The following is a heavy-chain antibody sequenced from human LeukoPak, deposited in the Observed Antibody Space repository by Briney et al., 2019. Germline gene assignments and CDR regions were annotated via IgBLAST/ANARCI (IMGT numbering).Heavy chain of an antibody. D-gene: IGHD2-15*01. J-gene: IGHJ4*02. CDR2: ISVHNGNK. V-gene: IGHV1-18*01. CDR3: ARRGSGGSSDY. CDR1: GYRFISYG. Sequence: ASVKVSCKASGYRFISYGFTWVRQAPGQGLEWMGWISVHNGNKNYAQKFQGRVTMTTDTPTSTAYMEVRSLRSDDTAVYYCARRGSGGSSDYWGQGTLVTVSS.